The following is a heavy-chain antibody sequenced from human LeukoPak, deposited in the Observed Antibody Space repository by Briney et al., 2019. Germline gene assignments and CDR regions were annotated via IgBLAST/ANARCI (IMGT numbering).Heavy chain of an antibody. D-gene: IGHD4-17*01. CDR2: IYYSGST. V-gene: IGHV4-31*03. J-gene: IGHJ4*02. Sequence: PSQTLSLTCTVSGGSISSGGNYWNWIRQHPGKALEWIGSIYYSGSTYYNPSLKSRVTISVDTSKNQFSPKLSSVTAADTAVYYCARDGGYGDSKFDYWGQGTLVTVSS. CDR3: ARDGGYGDSKFDY. CDR1: GGSISSGGNY.